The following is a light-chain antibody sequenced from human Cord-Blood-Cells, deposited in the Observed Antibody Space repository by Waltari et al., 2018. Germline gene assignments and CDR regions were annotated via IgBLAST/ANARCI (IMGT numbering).Light chain of an antibody. CDR1: SSDVGSYNL. J-gene: IGLJ3*02. Sequence: QSALTQPASVSGSPGQSITISCTGTSSDVGSYNLFAWYQQHPGKAPKLMLYEGSKRPSGVSNRFSGSKSGNTASLTISGLQAEDEADYYCCSYAGSWVFGGGTKLTVL. CDR3: CSYAGSWV. V-gene: IGLV2-23*01. CDR2: EGS.